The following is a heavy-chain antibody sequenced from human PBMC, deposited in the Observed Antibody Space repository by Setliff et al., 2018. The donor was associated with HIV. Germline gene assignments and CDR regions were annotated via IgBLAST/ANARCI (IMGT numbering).Heavy chain of an antibody. D-gene: IGHD6-19*01. CDR2: IYYSGSA. Sequence: SETLSLTCTVSGGSISSGDYFLSWIRQAPGKGLEWMWCIYYSGSAYSNPSLQSRVTISVDTSKNQVSLKLNSTTAADTAVYFCVRGPQWLVQKGRVYYFDYWGQGALVTVSS. CDR3: VRGPQWLVQKGRVYYFDY. J-gene: IGHJ4*02. V-gene: IGHV4-30-4*08. CDR1: GGSISSGDYF.